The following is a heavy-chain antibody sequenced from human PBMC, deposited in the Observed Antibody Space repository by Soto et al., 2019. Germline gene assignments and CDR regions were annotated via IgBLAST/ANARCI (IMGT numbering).Heavy chain of an antibody. CDR3: ARRNVYGSGSYSFDY. J-gene: IGHJ4*02. Sequence: QVQLVQSGAEVKKPGASVKVSCKASGYTFTNYAMHWVRQAPGQRLERMGWINAAIGSTKYSQKFQGSVTITRDTSANTAYMELSSLRSEDTAVYYCARRNVYGSGSYSFDYWGQGTLVTVSS. CDR2: INAAIGST. CDR1: GYTFTNYA. V-gene: IGHV1-3*01. D-gene: IGHD3-10*01.